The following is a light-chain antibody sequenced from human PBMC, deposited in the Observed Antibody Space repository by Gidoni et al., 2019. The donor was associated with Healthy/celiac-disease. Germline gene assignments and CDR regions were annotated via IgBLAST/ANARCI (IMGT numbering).Light chain of an antibody. CDR1: QSISSY. CDR3: QQSYSTPPLT. Sequence: DIQMTQSPSSLSASVGDRVTITCRASQSISSYLNWYQQKPGKAPKLLIYAASSLQSGVPSRFSGSGSGTDFTPTISSLLPEDVSTYYCQQSYSTPPLTFGPGTKVDIK. CDR2: AAS. V-gene: IGKV1-39*01. J-gene: IGKJ3*01.